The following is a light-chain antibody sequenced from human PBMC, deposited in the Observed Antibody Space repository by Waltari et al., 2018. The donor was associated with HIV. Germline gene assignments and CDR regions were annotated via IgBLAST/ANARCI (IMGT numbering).Light chain of an antibody. CDR1: TGAVPSGYY. Sequence: QTVVTQEPSLTVPPGGTVTLTCAPSTGAVPSGYYPNWFQQKPGQAPRSLIYNINDKPSWTPSRFSGSLLGGKVALTLSGVQPEDEAEYHCLLYYGGAWVFGGGTKLTVL. V-gene: IGLV7-43*01. CDR3: LLYYGGAWV. CDR2: NIN. J-gene: IGLJ3*02.